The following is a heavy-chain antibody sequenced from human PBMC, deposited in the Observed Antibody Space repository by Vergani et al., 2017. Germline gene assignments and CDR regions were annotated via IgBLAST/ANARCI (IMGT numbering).Heavy chain of an antibody. J-gene: IGHJ5*02. Sequence: EVQLVQSGAEVKKPGESLKISCKGSGYSFTSYWIGWVRQMPGKGLEWMGIIYPGDSDTRYSPSFQGQVTMSVDKSLSTAYQQWSSLKASDTATYYCAKTHDFSSLYSSYNWFDPWGQGTQVTVSS. CDR3: AKTHDFSSLYSSYNWFDP. CDR1: GYSFTSYW. V-gene: IGHV5-51*01. D-gene: IGHD3-3*01. CDR2: IYPGDSDT.